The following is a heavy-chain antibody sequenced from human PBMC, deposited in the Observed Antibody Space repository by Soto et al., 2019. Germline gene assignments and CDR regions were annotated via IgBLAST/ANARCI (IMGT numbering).Heavy chain of an antibody. CDR3: ARAPYYYDSSGSFDI. CDR1: GGSISSGDYY. J-gene: IGHJ3*02. D-gene: IGHD3-22*01. Sequence: TSETLSLTCTVSGGSISSGDYYWSWIRQPPGKGLEWIGYIYYSGSTYYNPSLKSRVTISVDTSKNQFSLKLSSVTAADTAVYYCARAPYYYDSSGSFDIWGQGTMVTVSS. V-gene: IGHV4-30-4*01. CDR2: IYYSGST.